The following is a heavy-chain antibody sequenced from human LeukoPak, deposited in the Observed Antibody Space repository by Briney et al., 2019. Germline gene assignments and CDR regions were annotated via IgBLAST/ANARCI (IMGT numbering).Heavy chain of an antibody. CDR3: ARKVTAAAVNWFDP. V-gene: IGHV4-34*01. J-gene: IGHJ5*02. CDR2: INHSGST. CDR1: GGSFSGYY. Sequence: SETLSLTCAVYGGSFSGYYWSWIRHPPGKGLEWIGEINHSGSTNYNPSLKSRVTISVDTSKNQFSLKLSSVTAADTAVYYCARKVTAAAVNWFDPWGQGTLVTVSS. D-gene: IGHD2-2*01.